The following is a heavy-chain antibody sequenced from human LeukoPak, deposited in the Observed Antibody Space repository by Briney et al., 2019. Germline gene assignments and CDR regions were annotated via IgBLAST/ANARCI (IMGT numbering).Heavy chain of an antibody. V-gene: IGHV3-48*04. CDR3: ARDGRGYSSVSY. Sequence: PGGSLRLSCAASGFTFSSYSMNWVRQAPGKGLEWVSYISSSSSATYYADSVKGRFTISRDNAKNSVYRQMNSLRVEDTAVYYCARDGRGYSSVSYWGQGTLVTVSS. J-gene: IGHJ4*02. CDR2: ISSSSSAT. D-gene: IGHD5-12*01. CDR1: GFTFSSYS.